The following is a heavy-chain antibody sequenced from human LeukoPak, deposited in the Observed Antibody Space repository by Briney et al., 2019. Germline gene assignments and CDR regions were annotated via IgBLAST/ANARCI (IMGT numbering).Heavy chain of an antibody. CDR2: ISAYNGNT. J-gene: IGHJ3*02. CDR3: ARGANVLLWFGDQGDAFDT. D-gene: IGHD3-10*01. Sequence: ASVKVSCKASGYTFTGYYMHWVRQAPGQGLEWMGWISAYNGNTNYAQKLQGRVTMTTDTSTSTAYMELRSLRSDDTAVYYCARGANVLLWFGDQGDAFDTWGQGTMVTVSS. CDR1: GYTFTGYY. V-gene: IGHV1-18*04.